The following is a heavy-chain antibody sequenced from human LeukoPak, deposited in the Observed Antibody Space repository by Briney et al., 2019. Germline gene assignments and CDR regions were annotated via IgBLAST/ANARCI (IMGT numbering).Heavy chain of an antibody. D-gene: IGHD2-15*01. Sequence: KPSETQSLTCTVSGVSISSYYWSWIRQAAGKGLEWIGRINTSGNTNYNPSLKSRVSLSVDTSENQFSLKLSSVTAADTAVYYCARIYCDGGGCYWFDPWGQGTLVTVSS. CDR1: GVSISSYY. V-gene: IGHV4-4*07. CDR2: INTSGNT. J-gene: IGHJ5*02. CDR3: ARIYCDGGGCYWFDP.